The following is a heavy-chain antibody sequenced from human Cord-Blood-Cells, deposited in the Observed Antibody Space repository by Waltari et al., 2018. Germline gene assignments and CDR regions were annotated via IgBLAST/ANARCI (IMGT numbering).Heavy chain of an antibody. CDR3: AIGFHLWFGLFDY. CDR1: GVNVSSQY. Sequence: EVQLVESGGGLIQPGGSLRLSCAASGVNVSSQYMSWVLQATVNGLEWVSVNCSRGSTYYADSVNGRFTSSRDNTKNTLYLQMNSLRAEDTAVYYCAIGFHLWFGLFDYWGQGTLVTVSS. V-gene: IGHV3-53*01. J-gene: IGHJ4*02. D-gene: IGHD3-10*01. CDR2: NCSRGST.